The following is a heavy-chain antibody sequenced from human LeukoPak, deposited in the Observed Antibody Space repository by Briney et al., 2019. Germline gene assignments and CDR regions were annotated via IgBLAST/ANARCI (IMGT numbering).Heavy chain of an antibody. J-gene: IGHJ1*01. Sequence: SVKVSCKASGGTFSSYAISWVRQAPGQGLEWLGGIIPILGTSNYAQSFQGRVTITADESSGTAYMALSSLRSEDTAIYYCATTRDYYENSGYTLLQDWGQGTLVTVSS. V-gene: IGHV1-69*01. CDR2: IIPILGTS. CDR1: GGTFSSYA. CDR3: ATTRDYYENSGYTLLQD. D-gene: IGHD3-22*01.